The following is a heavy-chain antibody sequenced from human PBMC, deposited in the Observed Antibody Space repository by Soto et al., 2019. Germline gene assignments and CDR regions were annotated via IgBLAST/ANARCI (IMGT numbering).Heavy chain of an antibody. CDR1: GGSFSGYY. D-gene: IGHD3-10*01. V-gene: IGHV4-34*01. CDR3: ARVRGSFAVLVWFDP. J-gene: IGHJ5*02. CDR2: INHSGST. Sequence: SETLSLTCAVYGGSFSGYYWSWIRQPPGKGLEWIGEINHSGSTNYNPSLKSRVTISVDTSKNQFSLKLSSVTAADTAVYYCARVRGSFAVLVWFDPWGQGTLVTVSS.